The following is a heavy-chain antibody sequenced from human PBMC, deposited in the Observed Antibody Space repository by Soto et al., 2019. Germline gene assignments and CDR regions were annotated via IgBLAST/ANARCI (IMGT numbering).Heavy chain of an antibody. J-gene: IGHJ4*02. CDR1: GFTVSSNY. CDR3: SRDDSDWFFN. CDR2: IYSDRNT. D-gene: IGHD3-9*01. V-gene: IGHV3-66*01. Sequence: GGSLRLSCAASGFTVSSNYMSWVRQAPGKGLEWVSVIYSDRNTYYADSVKDRFTISRDNSKNTLYLQMNSLRAEDTAVYYCSRDDSDWFFNWGRGTLVTSPQ.